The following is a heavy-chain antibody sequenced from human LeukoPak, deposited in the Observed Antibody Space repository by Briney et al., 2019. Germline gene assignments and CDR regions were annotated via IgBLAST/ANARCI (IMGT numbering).Heavy chain of an antibody. CDR1: GFTVSSNY. Sequence: GGSLRLSCAASGFTVSSNYMSWVRQAPGKGLEWVSVIYSGGSTYYADSVKGRFTISRDNSKNTLYLQMNSLRAEDTAVYYCARDRDDILTGYPSGVWGQGTTVTVSS. D-gene: IGHD3-9*01. CDR2: IYSGGST. J-gene: IGHJ6*02. CDR3: ARDRDDILTGYPSGV. V-gene: IGHV3-53*01.